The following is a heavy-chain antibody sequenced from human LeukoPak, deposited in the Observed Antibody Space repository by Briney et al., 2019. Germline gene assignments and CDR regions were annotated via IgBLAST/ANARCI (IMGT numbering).Heavy chain of an antibody. CDR1: GGSISSGSYY. D-gene: IGHD6-6*01. Sequence: SETLSLTCTVSGGSISSGSYYWSWIRQPAGKGLEWIGRIYTSGSTNYNPSLKSRVTISVDTSKNQFSLKLSSVTAADTAVYYCARRSPAASSIAARRSYWYFDLWGRGTLVTVSS. V-gene: IGHV4-61*02. CDR2: IYTSGST. CDR3: ARRSPAASSIAARRSYWYFDL. J-gene: IGHJ2*01.